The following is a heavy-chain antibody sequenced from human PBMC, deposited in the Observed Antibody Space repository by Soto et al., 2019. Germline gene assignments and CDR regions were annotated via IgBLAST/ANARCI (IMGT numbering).Heavy chain of an antibody. D-gene: IGHD3-10*01. Sequence: GESLKISCKGSGYSFTSYWIGWVRQMPGKGLEWMGIIYPGDSDTRYSPSFQGQVTISADKSISTAYLQWSSLKASDTATYYCARLGLSNSGSGSYYYYYYGMDVWGQGTMVTVSS. J-gene: IGHJ6*02. V-gene: IGHV5-51*01. CDR1: GYSFTSYW. CDR2: IYPGDSDT. CDR3: ARLGLSNSGSGSYYYYYYGMDV.